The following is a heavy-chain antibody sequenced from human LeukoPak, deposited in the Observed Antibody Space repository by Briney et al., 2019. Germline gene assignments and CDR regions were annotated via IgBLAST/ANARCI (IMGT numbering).Heavy chain of an antibody. Sequence: RGASVKVSCKASGYTFTSYRISWVRQDPGQGLEWMGRIIPILGIANYAQKFQGRVTITADKSTSTAYMELSSQRSEDTAVYYCAKGAAGDAFDIWGQGTMVTVSS. CDR3: AKGAAGDAFDI. D-gene: IGHD6-13*01. V-gene: IGHV1-69*04. CDR1: GYTFTSYR. J-gene: IGHJ3*02. CDR2: IIPILGIA.